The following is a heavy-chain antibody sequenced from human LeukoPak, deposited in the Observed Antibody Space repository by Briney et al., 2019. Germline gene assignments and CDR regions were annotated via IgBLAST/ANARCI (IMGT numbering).Heavy chain of an antibody. CDR1: GFTFSSYW. D-gene: IGHD5-24*01. Sequence: PGGSLRLSCAASGFTFSSYWMHWVRQAPGKGLVWVSRINSDGSSTSYADSVKGRFTISRDNSQHTLFLQMDSLRVEDTAIYYCAKGISADGYNFERGADYWGQGSQVSVSS. J-gene: IGHJ4*02. CDR3: AKGISADGYNFERGADY. V-gene: IGHV3-74*01. CDR2: INSDGSST.